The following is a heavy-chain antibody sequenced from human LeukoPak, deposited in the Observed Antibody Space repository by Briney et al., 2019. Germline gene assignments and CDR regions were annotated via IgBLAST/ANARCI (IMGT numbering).Heavy chain of an antibody. J-gene: IGHJ6*03. CDR3: ARDLYYYGSGSYYMDV. CDR2: IYHSGST. V-gene: IGHV4-38-2*02. CDR1: GYSISSGYY. D-gene: IGHD3-10*01. Sequence: SETLSLTCTVSGYSISSGYYWGWIRQPPGKGLEWIGSIYHSGSTYYNPSFKSRVTISVDTSKNQFSLKLSSVTAADTAVYYCARDLYYYGSGSYYMDVWGKGTTVTISS.